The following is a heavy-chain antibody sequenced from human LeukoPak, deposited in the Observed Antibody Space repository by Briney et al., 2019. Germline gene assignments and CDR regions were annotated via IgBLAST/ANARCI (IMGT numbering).Heavy chain of an antibody. CDR1: GFTFSSSA. Sequence: GGSLRLSCAASGFTFSSSAMSWVRQAPGKGLGWVSAISNNGGYTYYADSVQGRFTISRDNSKSTLCLQMNSLRAEDTAVYYCAKQLGYCSDGSCYFPYWGQGTLVTVSS. CDR2: ISNNGGYT. V-gene: IGHV3-23*01. J-gene: IGHJ4*02. CDR3: AKQLGYCSDGSCYFPY. D-gene: IGHD2-15*01.